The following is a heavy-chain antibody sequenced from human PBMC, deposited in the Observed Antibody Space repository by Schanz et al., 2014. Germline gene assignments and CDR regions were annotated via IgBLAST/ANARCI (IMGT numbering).Heavy chain of an antibody. CDR2: VNPSVRGT. J-gene: IGHJ4*02. CDR3: AGAFDSSGYYFDY. CDR1: GYTLSAYS. Sequence: QVQLVQSGTQVKKPGASVKVSCKASGYTLSAYSLHWVRQAPGQGLEWMGIVNPSVRGTHFAREFQGRVTVNSDTSTSTVYMELSGLRSEDTAVYYCAGAFDSSGYYFDYWGQGTLXTVSS. V-gene: IGHV1-46*03. D-gene: IGHD3-22*01.